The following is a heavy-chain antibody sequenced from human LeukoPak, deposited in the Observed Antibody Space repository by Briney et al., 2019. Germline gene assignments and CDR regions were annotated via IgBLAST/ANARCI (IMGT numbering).Heavy chain of an antibody. Sequence: PSETLSLTCTVSGGSINSFYWSWIRQPPGGGLEWIGYIYYSGSTNYNPSLKSRITISVDTPKNRFSLKLSSVTAADTAVYYCARLARLTLIRGVTGYHSLDVWGKGTKVTVSS. V-gene: IGHV4-59*01. CDR2: IYYSGST. CDR1: GGSINSFY. J-gene: IGHJ6*04. D-gene: IGHD3-10*01. CDR3: ARLARLTLIRGVTGYHSLDV.